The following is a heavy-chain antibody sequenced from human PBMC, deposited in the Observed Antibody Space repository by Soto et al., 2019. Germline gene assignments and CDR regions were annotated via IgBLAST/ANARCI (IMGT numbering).Heavy chain of an antibody. V-gene: IGHV3-30-3*01. D-gene: IGHD1-1*01. CDR3: ARDRLRYNWNDFPYYYYGMDV. Sequence: QVQLVESGGGVVQPGRSLRLSCAASGFTFSIYAMHWVRQAPCKGLEWVAVISYDGSNKYYADSVKGRFTISRDNSKNTLYLQMNSLRAEDTAVYYCARDRLRYNWNDFPYYYYGMDVWGQGTTVTVSS. CDR1: GFTFSIYA. CDR2: ISYDGSNK. J-gene: IGHJ6*02.